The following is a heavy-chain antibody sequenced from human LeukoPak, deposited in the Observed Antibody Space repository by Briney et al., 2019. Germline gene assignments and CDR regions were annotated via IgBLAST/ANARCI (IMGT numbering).Heavy chain of an antibody. J-gene: IGHJ4*02. V-gene: IGHV1-46*01. CDR1: GYTFTSYD. Sequence: ASVKVSCKASGYTFTSYDINWVRQATGQGLEWMGIINPSGGSTSYAQKFQGRVTMTRDTSTSTVYMELSSLRSEDTAVYYCARGYAAMVSSFFDYWGQGTLVTVSS. D-gene: IGHD5-18*01. CDR3: ARGYAAMVSSFFDY. CDR2: INPSGGST.